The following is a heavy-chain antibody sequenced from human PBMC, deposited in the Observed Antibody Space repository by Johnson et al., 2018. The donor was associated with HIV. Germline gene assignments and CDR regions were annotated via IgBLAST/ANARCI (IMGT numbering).Heavy chain of an antibody. CDR2: TWYDGSNK. J-gene: IGHJ3*02. CDR1: GFTFSSYA. D-gene: IGHD6-13*01. CDR3: AKTGAAAGLKDAFDI. Sequence: QVQLVESGGGVVQPGRSLRLSCAASGFTFSSYAMHWVRQAPGKGLEWVAVTWYDGSNKYYADSVKGRFTISRDNSNNTLFLQMNSLRAEDTAVYFCAKTGAAAGLKDAFDIWGQGTMVTVSS. V-gene: IGHV3-33*03.